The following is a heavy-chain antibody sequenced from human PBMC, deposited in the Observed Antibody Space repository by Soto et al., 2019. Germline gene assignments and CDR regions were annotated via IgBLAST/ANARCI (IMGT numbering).Heavy chain of an antibody. CDR1: GGTFSSYG. CDR3: ARGGANVQLGDFTIAAAGTTGYYGMDV. Sequence: QVQLVQSGAEVKKPGSSVKVSCKASGGTFSSYGISWVRQAPGQGPEWMGGIIPILNTANYAQKFQGRVTITADESTSTAYMELSGLRSEDTAVYYCARGGANVQLGDFTIAAAGTTGYYGMDVWGQGTTVTVSS. V-gene: IGHV1-69*01. CDR2: IIPILNTA. J-gene: IGHJ6*02. D-gene: IGHD6-13*01.